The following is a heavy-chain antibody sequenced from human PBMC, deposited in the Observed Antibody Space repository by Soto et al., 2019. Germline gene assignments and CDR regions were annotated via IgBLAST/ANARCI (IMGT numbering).Heavy chain of an antibody. CDR1: GFTFNNYA. D-gene: IGHD3-10*01. J-gene: IGHJ4*02. CDR2: ISGGGDTT. Sequence: EVQLLESGGGLVQPGGSLRLSCAASGFTFNNYAMTWVRKAPGKGLEWVSAISGGGDTTSYADPVKGRFTVSRDGSKNTLYLPMSGLRAEDTALYYCAKGRGGSGSLTPRVDFWGQGTMVTVSS. V-gene: IGHV3-23*01. CDR3: AKGRGGSGSLTPRVDF.